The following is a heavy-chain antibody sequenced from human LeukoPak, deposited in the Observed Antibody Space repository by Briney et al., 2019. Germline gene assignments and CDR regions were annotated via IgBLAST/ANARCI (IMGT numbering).Heavy chain of an antibody. CDR3: ARREYCSGGSCYVLIDY. V-gene: IGHV1-2*02. Sequence: ASVKVSGKASGYTFTGYYMHWVRQAPGQGLEWMGWINPNSGGTNYAQKFQGRVTMTRDTSISTAYMELSRLRSDDTAVYYRARREYCSGGSCYVLIDYWGQGTLVTVSS. CDR2: INPNSGGT. D-gene: IGHD2-15*01. J-gene: IGHJ4*02. CDR1: GYTFTGYY.